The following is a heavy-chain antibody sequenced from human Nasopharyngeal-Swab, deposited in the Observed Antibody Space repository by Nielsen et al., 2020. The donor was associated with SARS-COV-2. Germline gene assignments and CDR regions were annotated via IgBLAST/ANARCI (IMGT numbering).Heavy chain of an antibody. J-gene: IGHJ3*02. CDR2: IWYDGSNK. CDR3: ARAAYSGSYYGAFDI. V-gene: IGHV3-33*01. CDR1: GFTFSSYG. Sequence: LSLTYAASGFTFSSYGMHWVRQAPGKGLEWVAVIWYDGSNKYYADSVKGRFTISRDNSKNTLYLQMNSLRAEDTAVYYCARAAYSGSYYGAFDIWGQGTMVTVSS. D-gene: IGHD1-26*01.